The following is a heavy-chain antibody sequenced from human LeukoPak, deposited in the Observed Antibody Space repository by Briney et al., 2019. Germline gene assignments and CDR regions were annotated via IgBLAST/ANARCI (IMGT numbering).Heavy chain of an antibody. Sequence: GASVKVSCKASGYTFIGYYMHWVRQAPGRGLEWMGWINPNSGGTNYGQKSQGRVTMTRDTSISTAYMELSRLRSDDTAVYYCARDVPNDFWSNYYFYYFDYWGQGTLVTVSS. D-gene: IGHD3-3*01. CDR3: ARDVPNDFWSNYYFYYFDY. CDR1: GYTFIGYY. CDR2: INPNSGGT. V-gene: IGHV1-2*02. J-gene: IGHJ4*02.